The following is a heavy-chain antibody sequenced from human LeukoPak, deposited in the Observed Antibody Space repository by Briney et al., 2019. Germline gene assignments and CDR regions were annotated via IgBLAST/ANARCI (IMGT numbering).Heavy chain of an antibody. V-gene: IGHV3-20*04. Sequence: GGSLRLSGAASAFTFDDYGMSWVRQAPGKGLEWVSGINWNGSSTGYADSVKGRFTISRDNAKNSLYLQMNSLRAEDTALYYCARGGRNWGIYYFDYWGQGTLVTVSS. CDR3: ARGGRNWGIYYFDY. CDR2: INWNGSST. D-gene: IGHD7-27*01. J-gene: IGHJ4*02. CDR1: AFTFDDYG.